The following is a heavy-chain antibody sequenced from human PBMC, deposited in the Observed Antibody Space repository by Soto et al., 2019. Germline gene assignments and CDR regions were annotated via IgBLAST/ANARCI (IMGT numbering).Heavy chain of an antibody. D-gene: IGHD1-26*01. J-gene: IGHJ4*02. CDR1: GYTFTGHY. Sequence: QVQLVQSGAEVTRPGASVRVTCKASGYTFTGHYIHWVRQAPGQGLEWMGWINPNTDGTNYLQQFQGRVSKTCDTSPGTAYMELRVLTSDETAVYFCSREDLGIPYFWGQGSLVTVSS. CDR3: SREDLGIPYF. CDR2: INPNTDGT. V-gene: IGHV1-2*02.